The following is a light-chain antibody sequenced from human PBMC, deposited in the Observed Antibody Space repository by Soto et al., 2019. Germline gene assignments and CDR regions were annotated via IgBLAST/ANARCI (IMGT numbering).Light chain of an antibody. CDR3: QQRSNWPPT. Sequence: EIVLTQSPATLSLSPGETATLSCRASQSVSNFLAWYQQKPGQAPRLLIYETDHRATGIPDRFSGSGSGTDFALTITILEHEDFAVYHCQQRSNWPPTFGQGSNLEIK. CDR1: QSVSNF. V-gene: IGKV3-11*01. J-gene: IGKJ2*01. CDR2: ETD.